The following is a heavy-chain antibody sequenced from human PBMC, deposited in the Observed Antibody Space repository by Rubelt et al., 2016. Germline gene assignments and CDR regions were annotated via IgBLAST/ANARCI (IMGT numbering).Heavy chain of an antibody. D-gene: IGHD3-16*01. CDR1: GGSMSYYY. J-gene: IGHJ5*02. CDR2: IYYSGSP. V-gene: IGHV4-59*01. CDR3: ARAFRNPINWFDP. Sequence: QVQLQESGPGLVKPSETLSLTCTVSGGSMSYYYWSWIRQSPGKGLEWIGPIYYSGSPTYNSSLKNRVTVSVHASNNQFSTMWTSVTAAETAVYYCARAFRNPINWFDPWGQGPLVTVSS.